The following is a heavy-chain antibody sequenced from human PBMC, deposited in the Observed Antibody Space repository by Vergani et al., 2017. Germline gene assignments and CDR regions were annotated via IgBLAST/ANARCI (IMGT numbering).Heavy chain of an antibody. Sequence: PVSGFTFSSYAMHWVRQAPGKGLEWVAVISYDGSNKYYADSVKGRFTISRDNSKNTLYLQMNSLRAEDTAVYYCARGASGDYVSSFDYWGQGTLVTVSS. CDR1: GFTFSSYA. D-gene: IGHD4-17*01. CDR3: ARGASGDYVSSFDY. CDR2: ISYDGSNK. J-gene: IGHJ4*02. V-gene: IGHV3-30-3*01.